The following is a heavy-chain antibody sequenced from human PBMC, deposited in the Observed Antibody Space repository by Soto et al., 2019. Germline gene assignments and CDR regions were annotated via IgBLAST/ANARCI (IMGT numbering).Heavy chain of an antibody. Sequence: GKGLEWIGYIYYSGSTNYNPSLKSRVTISVDTSKNQFSLKLSSVTAADTAVYYCARELVAARFDPWGQGTLVTVSS. V-gene: IGHV4-59*01. CDR3: ARELVAARFDP. D-gene: IGHD5-12*01. J-gene: IGHJ5*02. CDR2: IYYSGST.